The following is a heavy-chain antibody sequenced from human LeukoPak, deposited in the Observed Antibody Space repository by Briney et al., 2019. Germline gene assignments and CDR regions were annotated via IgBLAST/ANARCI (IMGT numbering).Heavy chain of an antibody. J-gene: IGHJ5*02. CDR3: VRDPTAAASTDDWFGP. CDR1: GYTFTSSG. Sequence: ASAKVSCKASGYTFTSSGISWVPQAPGQGREWMGWISAYNGDTNSAQKLQGRVSMTTDTSTNTAYMELRSLRSDDTAVYYCVRDPTAAASTDDWFGPWGQGTLVTVSS. CDR2: ISAYNGDT. V-gene: IGHV1-18*01. D-gene: IGHD6-13*01.